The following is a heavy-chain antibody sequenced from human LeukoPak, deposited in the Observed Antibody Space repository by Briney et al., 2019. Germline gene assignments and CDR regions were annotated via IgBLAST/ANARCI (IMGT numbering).Heavy chain of an antibody. Sequence: SVKVSCKASGGTFTSYAISWVRQAPGQGLEWMGGIIPIFGTANYAQKFQGRVTITADKSTSTAYMELSSLRSEDTAVYYCASDTSGYCSGGSCYYRWGQGTLVTVSS. J-gene: IGHJ4*02. D-gene: IGHD2-15*01. CDR3: ASDTSGYCSGGSCYYR. CDR1: GGTFTSYA. V-gene: IGHV1-69*06. CDR2: IIPIFGTA.